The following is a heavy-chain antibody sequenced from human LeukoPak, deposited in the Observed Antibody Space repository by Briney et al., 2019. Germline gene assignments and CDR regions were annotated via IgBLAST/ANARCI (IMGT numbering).Heavy chain of an antibody. CDR2: IRYDGSNK. CDR1: GFTFSSYG. Sequence: GGSLRLSCAASGFTFSSYGMHWVRQAPGKGLEWVAFIRYDGSNKYYADSVKGRFTISRDNSKNTLYLQMNSLRAEDTAVYYCAAVWFRELTLLGETWGQGTMVTVSS. J-gene: IGHJ3*01. D-gene: IGHD3-10*01. CDR3: AAVWFRELTLLGET. V-gene: IGHV3-30*02.